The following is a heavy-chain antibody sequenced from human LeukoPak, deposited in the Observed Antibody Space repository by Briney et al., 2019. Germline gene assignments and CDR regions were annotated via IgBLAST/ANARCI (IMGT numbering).Heavy chain of an antibody. CDR2: INPNSGGT. CDR1: GYTFTGYY. D-gene: IGHD3-22*01. Sequence: ASVKVSCKASGYTFTGYYMHWVRQAPGQGLEWMGWINPNSGGTNYARKFQGWVTMTRDTSISTAYMELRSLRSDDTAVYYCARDPSGDYYDSSGYYYYWGQGTLVTVSS. CDR3: ARDPSGDYYDSSGYYYY. V-gene: IGHV1-2*04. J-gene: IGHJ4*02.